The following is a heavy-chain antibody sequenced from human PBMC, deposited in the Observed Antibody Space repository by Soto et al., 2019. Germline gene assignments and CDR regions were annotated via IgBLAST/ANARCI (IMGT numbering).Heavy chain of an antibody. J-gene: IGHJ4*02. D-gene: IGHD2-2*01. V-gene: IGHV4-39*01. CDR1: GDSISSSDYY. Sequence: SETLSLTCTVSGDSISSSDYYWGWIRQPPGKGLEWTGTIYHSGTTYYNPSLESRLTMSIDTSKNQFSLKLTSVTAADSAIYFCAGRPPPASKIYDWWGPGTLVTVSS. CDR3: AGRPPPASKIYDW. CDR2: IYHSGTT.